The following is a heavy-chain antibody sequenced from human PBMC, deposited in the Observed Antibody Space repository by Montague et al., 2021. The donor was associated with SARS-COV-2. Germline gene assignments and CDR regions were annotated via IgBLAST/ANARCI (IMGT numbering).Heavy chain of an antibody. V-gene: IGHV6-1*01. CDR3: ARGVYYDGSGYYLFDY. CDR2: TYYRSKWYN. D-gene: IGHD3-22*01. J-gene: IGHJ4*02. CDR1: GDSVSSYSAA. Sequence: CAISGDSVSSYSAAWNWIRQSPSIGLEWLGRTYYRSKWYNDYALSVKSRITINPDTSKNHFSLQLNSVTPEDTAIYYCARGVYYDGSGYYLFDYWGQGTMVTVS.